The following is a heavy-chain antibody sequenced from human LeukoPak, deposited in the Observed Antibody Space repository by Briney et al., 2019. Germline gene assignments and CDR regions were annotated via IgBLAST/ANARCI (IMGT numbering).Heavy chain of an antibody. J-gene: IGHJ4*02. CDR3: AREYSSGQN. Sequence: SVKVSCKASGYTFTNYYMHWVRQAPGQGLEWMGWINCNSGGTNYAQKFQARVTMTKDTSISTAYLELSRLTSDDTAIYYCAREYSSGQNWGQGTLVTVSS. CDR1: GYTFTNYY. CDR2: INCNSGGT. D-gene: IGHD6-19*01. V-gene: IGHV1-2*02.